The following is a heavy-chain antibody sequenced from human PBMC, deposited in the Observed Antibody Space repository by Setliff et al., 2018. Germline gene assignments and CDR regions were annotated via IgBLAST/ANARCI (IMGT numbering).Heavy chain of an antibody. CDR1: GYTLTELS. D-gene: IGHD3-9*01. V-gene: IGHV1-24*01. Sequence: ASVKVSCKVSGYTLTELSMHWVRQAPGKGLEWMGGFDPEDGETIYAQKFQGRVTMTEDTSTDTAYMELSSLRPEDTAVYYCARVLEPNYDILTGYYYYYYYGMDVWGQGTTVTVSS. J-gene: IGHJ6*02. CDR3: ARVLEPNYDILTGYYYYYYYGMDV. CDR2: FDPEDGET.